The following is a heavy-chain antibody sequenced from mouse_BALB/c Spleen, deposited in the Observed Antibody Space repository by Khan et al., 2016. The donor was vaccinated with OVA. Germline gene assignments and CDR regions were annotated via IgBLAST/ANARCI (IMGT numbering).Heavy chain of an antibody. CDR2: IAPANGNT. V-gene: IGHV14-3*02. CDR3: ARPTYDPRDFEV. J-gene: IGHJ1*01. Sequence: VQLQQSGAELVKPGASVKLSCTASGVNIRDTYFHWVKQRPEQGLVWIGRIAPANGNTQYDPKFQGKATIPSDTSSNPSFLQFNRLTSEDTAVYYWARPTYDPRDFEVWGAGTTVTVSS. CDR1: GVNIRDTY. D-gene: IGHD2-3*01.